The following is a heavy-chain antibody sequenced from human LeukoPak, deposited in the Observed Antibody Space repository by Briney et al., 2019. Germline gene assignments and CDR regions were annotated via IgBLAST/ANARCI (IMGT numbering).Heavy chain of an antibody. D-gene: IGHD6-19*01. CDR1: GCSISSYY. CDR2: IYYSGST. Sequence: SETLSLTCTVSGCSISSYYWNWIRQPPGKGLEWIGYIYYSGSTNYNPSLKSRVTISVDTSKNQFSLKLSSVTAADTAVYYCARGGWYPESFQHWGQGALVTVSS. V-gene: IGHV4-59*01. J-gene: IGHJ1*01. CDR3: ARGGWYPESFQH.